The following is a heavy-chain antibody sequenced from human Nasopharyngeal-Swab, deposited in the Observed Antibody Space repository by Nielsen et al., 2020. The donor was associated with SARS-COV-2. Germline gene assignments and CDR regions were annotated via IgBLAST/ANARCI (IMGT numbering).Heavy chain of an antibody. Sequence: ASVKVSCKASGFTFTSYGISWVRQAPGQGLEWMGWISAYNGNTNYAQKLQGRVTMTTDTSTSTAYMELRSLRSDDTAVYYCARDQVRDKTNDYWGQGTLVTVSS. CDR2: ISAYNGNT. D-gene: IGHD3-10*01. V-gene: IGHV1-18*01. CDR1: GFTFTSYG. J-gene: IGHJ4*02. CDR3: ARDQVRDKTNDY.